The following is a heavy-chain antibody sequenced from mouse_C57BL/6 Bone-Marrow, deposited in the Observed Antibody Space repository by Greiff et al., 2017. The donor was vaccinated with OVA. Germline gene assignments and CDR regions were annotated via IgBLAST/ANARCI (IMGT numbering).Heavy chain of an antibody. J-gene: IGHJ3*01. CDR2: IYPRSGNT. Sequence: VQLQQSGAELARPGASVKLSCKASGYTFTSYGISWVKQRTGQGLEWIGEIYPRSGNTYYNEKFKGKATLTADKSSSTAYMELRSLTSEDSAVYFCASGDYYGSGAYWGQGTLVTVSA. V-gene: IGHV1-81*01. CDR1: GYTFTSYG. CDR3: ASGDYYGSGAY. D-gene: IGHD1-1*01.